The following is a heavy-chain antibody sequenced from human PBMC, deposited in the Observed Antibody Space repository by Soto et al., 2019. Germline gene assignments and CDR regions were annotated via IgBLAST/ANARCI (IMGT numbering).Heavy chain of an antibody. V-gene: IGHV4-61*01. D-gene: IGHD5-18*01. Sequence: PSETLSLTCTVSGDSVSSSTSCWSWVRQPPGKALEWIAYICYSVITKYEPSLKSRVTISRDTSKNQLSLKMTSVTAEDTAVYYCARAGGGSAWLGGKGTRVTVSS. CDR1: GDSVSSSTSC. J-gene: IGHJ4*02. CDR2: ICYSVIT. CDR3: ARAGGGSAWL.